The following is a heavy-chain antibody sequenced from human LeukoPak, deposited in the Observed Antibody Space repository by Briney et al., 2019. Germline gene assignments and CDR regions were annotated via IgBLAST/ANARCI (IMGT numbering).Heavy chain of an antibody. D-gene: IGHD6-13*01. CDR2: IWNDGSET. J-gene: IGHJ4*02. Sequence: PGGSLRLSCAASGFIFSNYGMHWVRQAPGKRLEWVAVIWNDGSETFHADSVKGRFRIARDNSKNTLHLQINSLRAEDTAVYFCARDMGRAWYGPPDYWGQGTLVTVSS. CDR1: GFIFSNYG. CDR3: ARDMGRAWYGPPDY. V-gene: IGHV3-33*01.